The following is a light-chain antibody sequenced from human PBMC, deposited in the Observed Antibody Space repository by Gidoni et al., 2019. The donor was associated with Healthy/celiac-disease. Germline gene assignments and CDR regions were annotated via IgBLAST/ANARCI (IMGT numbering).Light chain of an antibody. V-gene: IGKV1-39*01. CDR3: QQSYSTPWG. J-gene: IGKJ1*01. CDR2: AAS. CDR1: QSISSY. Sequence: DIQMTQSPSSLSASVGDRVTITCRASQSISSYLNWYQQKPGKAPKLLIYAASSLQSGVPSRFSSSGSGTDFTLTISSLQPEDFATYYCQQSYSTPWGFGQGTKVEIK.